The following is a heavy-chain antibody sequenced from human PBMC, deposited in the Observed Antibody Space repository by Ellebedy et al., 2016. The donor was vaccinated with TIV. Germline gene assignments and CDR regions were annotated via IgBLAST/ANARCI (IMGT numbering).Heavy chain of an antibody. CDR2: INHSGST. J-gene: IGHJ4*02. D-gene: IGHD2-8*01. V-gene: IGHV4-34*01. CDR1: GGSISSGGYS. Sequence: SETLSLTXAVSGGSISSGGYSWSWIRQPPGKGLEWIGEINHSGSTNYNPSLKSRVTISVDTSKNQFSLKLSSVTAADTAVYYCARSVRYCTNGVCSRAYYFDYWGQGTLVTVSS. CDR3: ARSVRYCTNGVCSRAYYFDY.